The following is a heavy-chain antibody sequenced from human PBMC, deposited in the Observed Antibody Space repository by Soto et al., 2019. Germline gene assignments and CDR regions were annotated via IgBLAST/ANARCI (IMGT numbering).Heavy chain of an antibody. CDR3: TATLGY. CDR2: INSKTDGGTT. V-gene: IGHV3-15*01. Sequence: GGSLRLSCAASGFTFSNAWMTWVRQAPGKGLEWVGRINSKTDGGTTDYGAPVKGRFTISRDDSKNTLYLQMNSLKTEDTAVYYCTATLGYWGQGTLVTVSS. J-gene: IGHJ4*02. CDR1: GFTFSNAW.